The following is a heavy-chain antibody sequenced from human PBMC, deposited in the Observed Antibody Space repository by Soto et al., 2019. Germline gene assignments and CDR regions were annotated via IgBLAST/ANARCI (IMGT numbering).Heavy chain of an antibody. Sequence: SETLSLTCTGSGGSISSYYWSWIRQPPGKGLEWIGYIYYSGSTNYNPSLKSRVTISVDTSKNQFSLKLSSVTAADTAVYYCARTSRGYFTGYGMDVWGQGTTVTSP. V-gene: IGHV4-59*01. CDR2: IYYSGST. J-gene: IGHJ6*02. CDR3: ARTSRGYFTGYGMDV. D-gene: IGHD1-26*01. CDR1: GGSISSYY.